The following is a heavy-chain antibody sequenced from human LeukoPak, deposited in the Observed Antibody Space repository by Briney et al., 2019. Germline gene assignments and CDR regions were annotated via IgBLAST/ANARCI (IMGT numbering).Heavy chain of an antibody. Sequence: GRSLRLSCAASGFTFSSYGMHWVRQAPGKGLEWVAVISYDGSNKYYADSVKGRFTISRDNSKNTLYLQMNSLRAEDTAVYYCAKDPSQQLVQGYFDYWGQGTLVTVSS. J-gene: IGHJ4*02. CDR3: AKDPSQQLVQGYFDY. V-gene: IGHV3-30*18. CDR1: GFTFSSYG. CDR2: ISYDGSNK. D-gene: IGHD6-13*01.